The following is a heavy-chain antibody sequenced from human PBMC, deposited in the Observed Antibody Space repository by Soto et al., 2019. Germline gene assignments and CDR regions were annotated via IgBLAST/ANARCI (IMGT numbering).Heavy chain of an antibody. V-gene: IGHV3-20*04. CDR2: IGWTGDNT. Sequence: PGGSLRLSCAASGFTFEDYGLIWVRQAPGKGLEWVSGIGWTGDNTGYADSVKGRFIISRDNAKNSLYLQMNSLGAEDTAFYYCARGAQGFFAYYFDSWGQGALVTVSS. CDR1: GFTFEDYG. CDR3: ARGAQGFFAYYFDS. J-gene: IGHJ4*02.